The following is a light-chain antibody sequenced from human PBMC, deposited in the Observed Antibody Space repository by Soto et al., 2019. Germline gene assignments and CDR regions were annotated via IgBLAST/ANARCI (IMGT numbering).Light chain of an antibody. V-gene: IGKV3-20*01. CDR2: GAS. Sequence: EIVLTQSPGTLSLSPGERATLSCRASQSVSSSYLTWYQQKPGQAPRLLIYGASSRATGIPDRFSGSGSGTDFTLNISRLEPEDFAVYYCQQYGSSRFTFGPGTKVEIK. CDR3: QQYGSSRFT. CDR1: QSVSSSY. J-gene: IGKJ3*01.